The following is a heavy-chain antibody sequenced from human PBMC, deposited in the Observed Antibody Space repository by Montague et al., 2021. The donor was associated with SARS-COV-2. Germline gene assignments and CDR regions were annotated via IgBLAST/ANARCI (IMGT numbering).Heavy chain of an antibody. CDR1: GTSFSGHY. D-gene: IGHD3-10*01. CDR3: ARLRDGVVPSPILGVGPYYSYYYLDV. V-gene: IGHV4-34*01. CDR2: INHGGST. J-gene: IGHJ6*03. Sequence: SETLSLTCAVYGTSFSGHYWNWIRQPPGKGLEWIGEINHGGSTKYSPSLKSRLTISADTSKNQFSLKLTSVAAADTAVYYCARLRDGVVPSPILGVGPYYSYYYLDVWGRGTTVTVSS.